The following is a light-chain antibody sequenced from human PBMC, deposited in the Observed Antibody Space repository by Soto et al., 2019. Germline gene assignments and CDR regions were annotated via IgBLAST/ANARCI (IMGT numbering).Light chain of an antibody. CDR1: QSIRSD. CDR2: ATS. V-gene: IGKV1-39*01. J-gene: IGKJ2*01. Sequence: DIQMTQAPSSLSASVGDRVTITCRASQSIRSDLNWYQHKPGKAPKLLIYATSTLESGVPSRFIGSGSGPDFTLTISSLQPEDFATYYCQQSFSTPPYTLGQGTKLEIK. CDR3: QQSFSTPPYT.